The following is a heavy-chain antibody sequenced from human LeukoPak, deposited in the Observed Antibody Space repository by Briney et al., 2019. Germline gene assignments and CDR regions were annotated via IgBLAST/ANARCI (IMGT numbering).Heavy chain of an antibody. D-gene: IGHD2-2*01. CDR2: IYYSGST. V-gene: IGHV4-59*01. CDR1: GGSISSYY. CDR3: ARGTKYQLPYYFDY. J-gene: IGHJ4*02. Sequence: SETLSLTCTVSGGSISSYYWSWIRQPPRKGLEWIGYIYYSGSTNYNPSLKSRVTISVDTSKNQFSLKLGSVTAADTAVYYCARGTKYQLPYYFDYWGQGTLVTVSS.